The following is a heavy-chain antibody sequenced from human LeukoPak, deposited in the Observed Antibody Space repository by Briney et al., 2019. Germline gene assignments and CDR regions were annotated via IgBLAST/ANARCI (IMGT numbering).Heavy chain of an antibody. CDR1: GFSFSGHW. J-gene: IGHJ4*02. D-gene: IGHD6-6*01. CDR2: ISPTGSTT. Sequence: GGSLRLSSTASGFSFSGHWMHWARQLPGKGLVWVSRISPTGSTTSYADSVKGRFTVSRDNAKNTLYLQVNNLRAEDTAVYYCARGPNSNWSGLDFWGQGTPLTVSS. V-gene: IGHV3-74*01. CDR3: ARGPNSNWSGLDF.